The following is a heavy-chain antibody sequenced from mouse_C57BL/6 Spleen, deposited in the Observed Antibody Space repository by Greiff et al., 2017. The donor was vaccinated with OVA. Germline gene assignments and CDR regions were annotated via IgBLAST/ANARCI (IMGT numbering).Heavy chain of an antibody. CDR3: ARGDYSKGFAY. Sequence: VQLQQPGAELVRPGSSVKLSCKASGYTFTSYWMHWVQQRPIQGLEWIGNIDPSDSETHYNQKFKDKATLTVDKSSSTAYMQLSSLTSEDSAVYYCARGDYSKGFAYWGQGTLVTVSA. D-gene: IGHD1-1*01. J-gene: IGHJ3*01. V-gene: IGHV1-52*01. CDR1: GYTFTSYW. CDR2: IDPSDSET.